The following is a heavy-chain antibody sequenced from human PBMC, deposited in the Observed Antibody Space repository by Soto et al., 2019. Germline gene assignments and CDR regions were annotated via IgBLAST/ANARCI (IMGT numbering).Heavy chain of an antibody. CDR3: ARGRSSSWYREGLDV. J-gene: IGHJ6*02. CDR1: EFSFSDYY. V-gene: IGHV3-11*05. CDR2: ISSSNAYT. Sequence: QVKLVESGGGLVKPGGSLRLSCAGSEFSFSDYYMSWVRQAPGKGLEWVSYISSSNAYTNYADSVKGRFTTSRDNAKNLFYLKMTSLRADDTAVYYCARGRSSSWYREGLDVWGQGTTVTVSS. D-gene: IGHD6-13*01.